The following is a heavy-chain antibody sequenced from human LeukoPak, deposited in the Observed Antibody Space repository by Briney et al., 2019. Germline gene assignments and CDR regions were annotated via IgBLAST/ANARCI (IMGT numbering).Heavy chain of an antibody. CDR3: ARGYYDFWSGSYTGSLFFDY. D-gene: IGHD3-3*01. Sequence: GESLKISCKGSGYSFDNNWIGWVRQLPGKGLEWMGIIYPGDSDTKYSPSFEGQVTISADSSISAAFLQWYSLRASDTAMYYCARGYYDFWSGSYTGSLFFDYRGQGTLVTVSS. V-gene: IGHV5-51*01. CDR1: GYSFDNNW. J-gene: IGHJ4*02. CDR2: IYPGDSDT.